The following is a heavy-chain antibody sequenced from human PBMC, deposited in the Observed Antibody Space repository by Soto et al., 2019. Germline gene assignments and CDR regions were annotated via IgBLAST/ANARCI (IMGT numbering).Heavy chain of an antibody. CDR3: ARVSCRTGTTRDSFDY. V-gene: IGHV1-46*01. J-gene: IGHJ4*01. D-gene: IGHD4-17*01. CDR2: INPSGGST. CDR1: GSTFTSYY. Sequence: APVKVSRKASGSTFTSYYRHWVRHAPGQGLEWMGIINPSGGSTSYAQKFQGRVTMTRDTSTSTVYMELSSLRSEDTAVYYCARVSCRTGTTRDSFDYRGRRTLVTVSS.